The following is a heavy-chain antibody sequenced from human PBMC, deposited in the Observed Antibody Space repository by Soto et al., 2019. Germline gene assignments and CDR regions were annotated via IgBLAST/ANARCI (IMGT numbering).Heavy chain of an antibody. Sequence: QVQLLQWGAGLLKPSETLSLTCAVFGGSVNSGNYYWSWIRQPPGKGLEWIGEMSHSGGTHFNPSLKSRVTISVDTSKNQFSLKMSSVTAADSALYYCARVERGTATTVVDAFDIWGPGTIVTVSS. CDR1: GGSVNSGNYY. J-gene: IGHJ3*02. D-gene: IGHD1-1*01. CDR3: ARVERGTATTVVDAFDI. V-gene: IGHV4-34*01. CDR2: MSHSGGT.